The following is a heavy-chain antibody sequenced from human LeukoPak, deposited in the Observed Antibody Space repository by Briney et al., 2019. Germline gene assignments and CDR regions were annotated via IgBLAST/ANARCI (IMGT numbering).Heavy chain of an antibody. D-gene: IGHD5-18*01. CDR1: GFTFSSYA. CDR2: ISGSGGST. CDR3: AKDLFVDTAMTDAFDI. V-gene: IGHV3-23*01. Sequence: GGSLRLSCAASGFTFSSYAMSWVRQAPGKGLEWGSAISGSGGSTYYADSVKGRFTISRDNSKNTLYLQMNSLRAEDTAVYYCAKDLFVDTAMTDAFDIWGQGTMVTVSS. J-gene: IGHJ3*02.